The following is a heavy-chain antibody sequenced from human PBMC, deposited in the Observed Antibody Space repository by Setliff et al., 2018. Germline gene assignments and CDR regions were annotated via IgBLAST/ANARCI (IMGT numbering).Heavy chain of an antibody. D-gene: IGHD2-2*01. V-gene: IGHV3-23*01. Sequence: GSLRLSCAASGFTFSDYAMSWVRQAPGKGLEWVSTISGSAGSIHLADSVKGRFTISRDNSKNTLFLQMSSLRAADTAVYYCAKDLVPAATRGEYYFGYWGQGTLVTVSS. J-gene: IGHJ4*02. CDR2: ISGSAGSI. CDR1: GFTFSDYA. CDR3: AKDLVPAATRGEYYFGY.